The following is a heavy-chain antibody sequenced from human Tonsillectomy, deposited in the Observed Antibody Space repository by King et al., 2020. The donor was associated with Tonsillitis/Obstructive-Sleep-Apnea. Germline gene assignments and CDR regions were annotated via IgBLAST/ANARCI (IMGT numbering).Heavy chain of an antibody. Sequence: ITLQESGPTLVKPTQTLTLTCTFSGLSLSTGGVGVGWIRQPPGKALEWLALIYWDDDKSYSPSLKSRLTITKDTSKNQVVLTMTNMDPVDTATYYCARGSYDSDAFDIWGQGTMVTVSS. V-gene: IGHV2-5*02. J-gene: IGHJ3*02. CDR1: GLSLSTGGVG. CDR2: IYWDDDK. CDR3: ARGSYDSDAFDI. D-gene: IGHD3-10*01.